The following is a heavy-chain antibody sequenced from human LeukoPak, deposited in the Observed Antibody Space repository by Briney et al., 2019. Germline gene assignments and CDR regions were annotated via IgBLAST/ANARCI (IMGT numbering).Heavy chain of an antibody. V-gene: IGHV3-48*02. CDR3: ARVVGGVVGAAALRDYFDY. J-gene: IGHJ4*02. CDR1: GFTFSTHS. CDR2: ITSSPSTT. D-gene: IGHD2-15*01. Sequence: GGSLRLSCAASGFTFSTHSMNWVRQAPGKGLEWVSYITSSPSTTYYADSVKGRFTISRDNAKNSLYLQMNSLRDEDTAVYYCARVVGGVVGAAALRDYFDYWGQGTLVTVSS.